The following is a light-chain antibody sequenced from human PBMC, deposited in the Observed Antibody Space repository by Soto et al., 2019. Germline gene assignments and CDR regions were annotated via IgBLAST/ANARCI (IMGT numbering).Light chain of an antibody. CDR3: QQYYTYPVT. Sequence: DIQMTQSPSTLSASVGDRVTITCRASQSIGSWLAWYQQKPGKAPKLLIYKASTLESGVPSRFSGSGSGTELTLNISSLQPDDFATYHCQQYYTYPVTFGQGTKVEIK. J-gene: IGKJ1*01. CDR2: KAS. V-gene: IGKV1-5*03. CDR1: QSIGSW.